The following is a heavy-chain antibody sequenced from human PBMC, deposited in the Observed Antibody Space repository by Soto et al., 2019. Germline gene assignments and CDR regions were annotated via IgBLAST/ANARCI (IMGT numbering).Heavy chain of an antibody. V-gene: IGHV4-59*01. CDR1: GGSISTDY. J-gene: IGHJ4*02. Sequence: SETLSLTCTVSGGSISTDYWTWIQQPPGKGLEWIGYIYNSGSTKYNPSLKSRVTMSVDTSTKEFSLRMSSVTAADTAVYYCARGSNFYDTRGFLDYWGQGALVTVSS. D-gene: IGHD3-22*01. CDR2: IYNSGST. CDR3: ARGSNFYDTRGFLDY.